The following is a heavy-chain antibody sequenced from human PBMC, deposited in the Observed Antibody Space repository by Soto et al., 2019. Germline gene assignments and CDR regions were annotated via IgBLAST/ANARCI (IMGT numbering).Heavy chain of an antibody. D-gene: IGHD6-13*01. CDR1: GFALSSYV. V-gene: IGHV3-23*01. Sequence: EVHLLESGGALVQPGGSLRLSCSASGFALSSYVTSWVRQATGKGLEWGSGIIRGSGGSTFYADSVKGRFTISRDNYKNTLYLQMNSLRVKDTATYYCAKAMAAAHYFDYWGQDTLVTVSS. J-gene: IGHJ4*02. CDR2: IIRGSGGST. CDR3: AKAMAAAHYFDY.